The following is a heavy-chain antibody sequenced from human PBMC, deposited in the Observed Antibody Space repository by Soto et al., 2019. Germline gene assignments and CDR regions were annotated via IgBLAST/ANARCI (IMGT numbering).Heavy chain of an antibody. D-gene: IGHD6-6*01. J-gene: IGHJ6*02. Sequence: GSLRLSCVASGFSLRDFGMHWVRQAPGKGLEWVSVIWYDGSNDYQGESVKGRFTISRDISKNTLYLQMNSLRPEDTAVYYCAKEFPSIAARPNYYYYGMDVWGQGTTVTVSS. V-gene: IGHV3-30*02. CDR3: AKEFPSIAARPNYYYYGMDV. CDR1: GFSLRDFG. CDR2: IWYDGSND.